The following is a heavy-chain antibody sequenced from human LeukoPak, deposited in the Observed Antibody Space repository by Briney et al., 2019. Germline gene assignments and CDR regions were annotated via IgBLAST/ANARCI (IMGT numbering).Heavy chain of an antibody. V-gene: IGHV3-7*03. CDR3: AKVGGATVAFDI. D-gene: IGHD1-26*01. Sequence: GGSLRLSCAASGSTFSGYWMTWVRQAPGKGLECVANIKQDGSEKNYVDSVKGRFTISRDNSKNTLYLQMNSLRAEDTAVYYCAKVGGATVAFDIWGQGTMVTVSS. CDR2: IKQDGSEK. J-gene: IGHJ3*02. CDR1: GSTFSGYW.